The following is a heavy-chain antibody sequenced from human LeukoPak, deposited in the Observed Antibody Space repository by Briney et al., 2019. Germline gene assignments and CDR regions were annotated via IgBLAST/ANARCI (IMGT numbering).Heavy chain of an antibody. J-gene: IGHJ4*02. V-gene: IGHV3-48*03. CDR3: ARDRGAVAGNPIDY. D-gene: IGHD6-19*01. CDR1: GFTFSSYE. Sequence: PGGSLRLSCAASGFTFSSYEMNWVRQAPGKGLEWVSYISSSGSTIYYADSVKGRFTISRDNAKNSLYLQMNSLRAEDTAVYYCARDRGAVAGNPIDYWGQGTLVSVSS. CDR2: ISSSGSTI.